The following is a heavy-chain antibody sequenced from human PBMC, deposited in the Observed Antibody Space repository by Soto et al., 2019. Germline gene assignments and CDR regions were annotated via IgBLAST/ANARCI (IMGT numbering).Heavy chain of an antibody. CDR3: AREHYDSSGRLDY. CDR1: GFTFSSYW. Sequence: GGSLRLSCAASGFTFSSYWMHWVRQAPGKGLVWVSLINSDGSSTTYADSVKGRFTISRDNAKNTLYLQMNSLRAEDTAVYYCAREHYDSSGRLDYWGQGTLVTVSS. J-gene: IGHJ4*02. V-gene: IGHV3-74*01. CDR2: INSDGSST. D-gene: IGHD3-22*01.